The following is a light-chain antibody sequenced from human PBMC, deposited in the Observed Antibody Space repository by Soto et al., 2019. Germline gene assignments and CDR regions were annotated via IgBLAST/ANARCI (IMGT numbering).Light chain of an antibody. CDR3: QQYDKWPPT. J-gene: IGKJ1*01. CDR2: DPS. V-gene: IGKV3-15*01. Sequence: EVVMTQSPATLSVSPGERATLSCRASQSVRSNLAWYQQKPGQAPRPLIYDPSPRATGISARFSGSGSGTEFTLTISSLQSEDFAGYHCQQYDKWPPTFGQGTKVDIK. CDR1: QSVRSN.